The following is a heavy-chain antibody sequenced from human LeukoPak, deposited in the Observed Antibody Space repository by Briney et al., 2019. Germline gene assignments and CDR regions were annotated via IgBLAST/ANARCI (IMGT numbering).Heavy chain of an antibody. V-gene: IGHV4-39*07. CDR3: ARDPSRWDAFDI. D-gene: IGHD4-23*01. Sequence: SETLSLTCTVSGGSISGTSYYWGWIRQPPGKGLEWIGSIYYSGSTYYNPSLKSRVTISVDTSKNQFSLKLSSVTAADTAVYYCARDPSRWDAFDIWGQGTMVTVSS. J-gene: IGHJ3*02. CDR1: GGSISGTSYY. CDR2: IYYSGST.